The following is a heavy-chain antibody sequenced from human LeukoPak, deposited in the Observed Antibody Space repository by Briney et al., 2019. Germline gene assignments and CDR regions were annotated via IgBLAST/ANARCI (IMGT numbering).Heavy chain of an antibody. D-gene: IGHD5-18*01. CDR1: DGSISSSSYY. Sequence: SETLSLTCTVSDGSISSSSYYWGWIRQPPGKGLEWIGSIHYSGRTRYNPSLKSPVTISVDTSKNQFSLRLSSVTAADTAAYFCARGQKYRYGYTVTELGSGYFDYWGQGTLVTVSS. CDR3: ARGQKYRYGYTVTELGSGYFDY. V-gene: IGHV4-39*07. J-gene: IGHJ4*02. CDR2: IHYSGRT.